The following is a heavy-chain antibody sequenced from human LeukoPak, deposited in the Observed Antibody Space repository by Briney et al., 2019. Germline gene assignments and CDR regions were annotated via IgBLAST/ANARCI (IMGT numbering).Heavy chain of an antibody. CDR1: GFTFSSYA. Sequence: GGSLRLPCAASGFTFSSYAMSWVRQAPGKGLEWVSAISGSGGSTYYADSVKGRFTISRDNSKNTLYLEMNSLRAEDTAVYYCAKDPRGRGSVKPYAFDIWGQGTMVTVSS. CDR2: ISGSGGST. D-gene: IGHD3-10*01. V-gene: IGHV3-23*01. J-gene: IGHJ3*02. CDR3: AKDPRGRGSVKPYAFDI.